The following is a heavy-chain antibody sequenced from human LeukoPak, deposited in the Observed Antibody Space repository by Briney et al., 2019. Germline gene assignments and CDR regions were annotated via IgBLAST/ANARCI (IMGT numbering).Heavy chain of an antibody. J-gene: IGHJ4*02. CDR3: ARVGSCSGGSCYYRLFDY. D-gene: IGHD2-15*01. Sequence: WIRQHPGKGLEWIGYIYYSGSTYYNPSLKSRVSISVDTSKNQFSLKLSSVTAADTAVYYCARVGSCSGGSCYYRLFDYWGQGTLVTVSS. CDR2: IYYSGST. V-gene: IGHV4-31*02.